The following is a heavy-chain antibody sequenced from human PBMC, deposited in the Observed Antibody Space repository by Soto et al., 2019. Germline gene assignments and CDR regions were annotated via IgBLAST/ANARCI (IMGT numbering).Heavy chain of an antibody. J-gene: IGHJ6*02. CDR2: IYHSGST. CDR1: GGSISSGGYS. D-gene: IGHD5-18*01. V-gene: IGHV4-30-2*01. CDR3: AREKRGYSYGYFYYYGMDV. Sequence: SETLSLTCAVSGGSISSGGYSWSWIRQPPGKGLEWIGYIYHSGSTYYNPSLKSRVTISVDRSKNQFSLKLSSGTAADTAVYYCAREKRGYSYGYFYYYGMDVWGQGTTVTVSS.